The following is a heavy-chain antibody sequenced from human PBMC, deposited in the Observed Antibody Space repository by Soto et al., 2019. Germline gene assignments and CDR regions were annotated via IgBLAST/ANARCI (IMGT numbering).Heavy chain of an antibody. J-gene: IGHJ6*02. D-gene: IGHD2-2*01. CDR3: ASEPAAMYYYYGMDV. CDR1: GGSISSSNW. Sequence: TLSITCAVSGGSISSSNWWSWVRQPPGKGLEWIGEIYHSGGTNYNPSLKSRVTISVDKSKNQFSLKLSSVTAADTAVYYCASEPAAMYYYYGMDVWGQGTTVTVSS. CDR2: IYHSGGT. V-gene: IGHV4-4*02.